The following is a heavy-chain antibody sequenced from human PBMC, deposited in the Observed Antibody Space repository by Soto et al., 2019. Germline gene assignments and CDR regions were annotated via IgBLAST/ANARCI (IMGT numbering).Heavy chain of an antibody. CDR2: IDYSGNT. D-gene: IGHD3-3*01. Sequence: PSETLYLTCAVYGGSFSDYSDFWGWIRQPPGKGLEWIGEIDYSGNTNYNPSLKNRVNISIDTSKNQFSLKVISVSAADTAVYYCARWKFEVFTMRSYYYGMDVWGRGTTVT. CDR3: ARWKFEVFTMRSYYYGMDV. CDR1: GGSFSDYSDF. V-gene: IGHV4-34*01. J-gene: IGHJ6*02.